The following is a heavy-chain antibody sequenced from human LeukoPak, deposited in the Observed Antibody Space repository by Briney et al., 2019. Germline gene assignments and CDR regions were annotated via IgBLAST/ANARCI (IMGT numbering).Heavy chain of an antibody. V-gene: IGHV6-1*01. J-gene: IGHJ6*02. CDR3: ARDAFEGYDWRYYYYGMDV. CDR1: GDSVSSNSAA. D-gene: IGHD5-12*01. CDR2: TYYRSKWYN. Sequence: SQTLSLTCAISGDSVSSNSAAWNWIRQSPSRGLEWLGRTYYRSKWYNDYAVSVKSRITINPDTSKNQFSLQLNSVTPEDTAVYYCARDAFEGYDWRYYYYGMDVWGQGTTVTVSS.